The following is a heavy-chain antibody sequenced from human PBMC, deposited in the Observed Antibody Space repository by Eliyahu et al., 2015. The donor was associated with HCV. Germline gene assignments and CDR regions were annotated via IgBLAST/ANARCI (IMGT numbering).Heavy chain of an antibody. CDR2: INPSDGVT. CDR1: GYAFTTSY. V-gene: IGHV1-46*03. Sequence: QVQLXQSGADVKKPGASVXVSCKASGYAFTTSYIPWVRQAPGQGLEWVGXINPSDGVTTYXQTXXGRLTVTRDTSTRIVYMELTSLKSEDTAVYYCSQGREWGQGTLVTVSS. J-gene: IGHJ4*02. CDR3: SQGRE.